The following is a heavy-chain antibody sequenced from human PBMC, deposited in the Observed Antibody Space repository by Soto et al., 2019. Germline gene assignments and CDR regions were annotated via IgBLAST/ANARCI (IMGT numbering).Heavy chain of an antibody. Sequence: PGGSLRLSCAASGFTFSDYYMSWIRQAPGKGLEWVSDISSSGGSTYNADSVKGRFTISRDNSKNTLYLQMNSLRAEDTAVYYCARRGSSSYFDYWGQGTLVTVSS. CDR3: ARRGSSSYFDY. CDR2: ISSSGGST. D-gene: IGHD6-13*01. CDR1: GFTFSDYY. J-gene: IGHJ4*02. V-gene: IGHV3-23*01.